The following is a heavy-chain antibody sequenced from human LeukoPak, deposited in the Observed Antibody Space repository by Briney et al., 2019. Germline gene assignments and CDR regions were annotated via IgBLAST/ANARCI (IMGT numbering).Heavy chain of an antibody. CDR2: ISSNGGTT. V-gene: IGHV3-64D*08. CDR1: GFTFMTYA. CDR3: VKASRSSSWYFDY. Sequence: GGSLRLSCSASGFTFMTYAMHWVRQAPGKGLEYVSAISSNGGTTYYADSVKGRFAISRDNSKYTLYLQMSSLRAEDTAVYYCVKASRSSSWYFDYWGQGTLVTVSS. J-gene: IGHJ4*02. D-gene: IGHD6-13*01.